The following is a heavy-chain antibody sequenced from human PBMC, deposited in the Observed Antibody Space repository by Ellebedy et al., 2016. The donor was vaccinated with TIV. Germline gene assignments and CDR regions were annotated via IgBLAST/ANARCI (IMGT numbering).Heavy chain of an antibody. CDR1: GGSVSSGSYY. CDR3: ARFGSSGAY. Sequence: SETLSLXXTVSGGSVSSGSYYWSWIRQPPGKGLEWIGYIYYSGSTNYNPSLKSRVTISVDTSKNQFSLKLSSVTAADTAVYYCARFGSSGAYWGQGTLVTVSS. CDR2: IYYSGST. D-gene: IGHD3-10*01. J-gene: IGHJ4*02. V-gene: IGHV4-61*01.